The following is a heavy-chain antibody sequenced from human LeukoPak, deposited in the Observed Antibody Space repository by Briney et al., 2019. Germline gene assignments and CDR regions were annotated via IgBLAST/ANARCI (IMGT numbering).Heavy chain of an antibody. CDR1: DGSINSGGYY. D-gene: IGHD6-13*01. CDR3: ARGGYSNSRWYFDY. Sequence: SETLSFTCTVSDGSINSGGYYWSWIRQHPGKGLEWIGYIYYSGSTYYNPSLKSRFTISVDTSKNQFSLKPSSVTAADTAVYYCARGGYSNSRWYFDYWGQGTLVTVSS. J-gene: IGHJ4*02. V-gene: IGHV4-31*03. CDR2: IYYSGST.